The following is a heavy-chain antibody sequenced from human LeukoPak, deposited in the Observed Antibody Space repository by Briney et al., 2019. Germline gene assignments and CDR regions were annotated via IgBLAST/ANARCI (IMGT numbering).Heavy chain of an antibody. Sequence: PGGSLRLSCAASGFTFSSYWMSWVRQAPGKGLEWVANIKQDGSDKYYVDSVKGRFTISRDNAKNSLYLQMNSLRAEDTAVYYCARDNTVTTYPFDYWGQGTLVTVSS. J-gene: IGHJ4*02. D-gene: IGHD4-17*01. CDR1: GFTFSSYW. V-gene: IGHV3-7*01. CDR2: IKQDGSDK. CDR3: ARDNTVTTYPFDY.